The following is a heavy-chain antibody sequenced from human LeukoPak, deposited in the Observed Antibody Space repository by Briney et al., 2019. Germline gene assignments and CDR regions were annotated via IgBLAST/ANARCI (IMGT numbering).Heavy chain of an antibody. J-gene: IGHJ3*02. CDR1: SGSISTSNYY. V-gene: IGHV4-39*07. CDR3: AKSNGYGLIDI. CDR2: IFYSGST. D-gene: IGHD3-10*01. Sequence: SETLSLTCTVSSGSISTSNYYWGWVHQPPGKALEWIGNIFYSGSTYYSPSLKSRVTISLDTSRNQFSLKLNSVTAADTAVYYCAKSNGYGLIDIWGRGTMVTVSS.